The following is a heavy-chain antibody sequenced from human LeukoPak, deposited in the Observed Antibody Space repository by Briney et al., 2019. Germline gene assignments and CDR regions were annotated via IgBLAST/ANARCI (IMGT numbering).Heavy chain of an antibody. V-gene: IGHV3-73*01. CDR2: IRSKANSYAT. CDR1: GFTFSGSA. J-gene: IGHJ4*02. Sequence: GGSLRLSCAASGFTFSGSAMHWVRQASGKGLEWVGRIRSKANSYATAYAASVKGRFTISRDDSKNTAYLQMNSLKTEDTAVYYCWFPAYHYDSSGYYSDYWGQGTLVTVSS. D-gene: IGHD3-22*01. CDR3: WFPAYHYDSSGYYSDY.